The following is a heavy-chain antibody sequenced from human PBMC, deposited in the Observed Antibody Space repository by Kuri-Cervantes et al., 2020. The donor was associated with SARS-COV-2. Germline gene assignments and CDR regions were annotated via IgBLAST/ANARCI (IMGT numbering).Heavy chain of an antibody. J-gene: IGHJ6*02. D-gene: IGHD2-2*01. Sequence: GGSLRLSCAASGFTFSSYAMSWVRQAPGKGLEWVSRIESDGSSTTYADSVKGRFTISRDNAKNTLYLQMNSLRAEDTAVYYCARGVVPAAKYYYYGMDVWGQGTTVTVSS. CDR2: IESDGSST. CDR1: GFTFSSYA. V-gene: IGHV3-74*01. CDR3: ARGVVPAAKYYYYGMDV.